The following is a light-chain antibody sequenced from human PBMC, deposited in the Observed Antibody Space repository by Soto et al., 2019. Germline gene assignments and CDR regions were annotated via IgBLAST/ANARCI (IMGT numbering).Light chain of an antibody. Sequence: DIQMTQSPSSLSASVGDRVTITCRTSQDISNYLAWYQQKPGKVPKLLIYAASTLQSGVPSRFSGGGSGTDFSLTISSLQPEDVATYYCQKYNNAPHTFGGGTKVEIQ. CDR2: AAS. CDR1: QDISNY. CDR3: QKYNNAPHT. J-gene: IGKJ4*01. V-gene: IGKV1-27*01.